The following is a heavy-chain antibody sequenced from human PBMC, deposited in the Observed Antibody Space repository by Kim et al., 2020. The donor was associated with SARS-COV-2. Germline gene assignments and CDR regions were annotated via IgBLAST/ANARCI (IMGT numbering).Heavy chain of an antibody. Sequence: GGSLRLSCAASGFSFGDYYMIWIRQAPGKGLQWVSYISSSSSYTNYADSVKGRFTISRDNAKNSLYLQMNSLRAEDTAVYFCARGDYGGGSGYFQHWGQGSLVTVSS. J-gene: IGHJ1*01. CDR3: ARGDYGGGSGYFQH. V-gene: IGHV3-11*05. D-gene: IGHD4-17*01. CDR2: ISSSSSYT. CDR1: GFSFGDYY.